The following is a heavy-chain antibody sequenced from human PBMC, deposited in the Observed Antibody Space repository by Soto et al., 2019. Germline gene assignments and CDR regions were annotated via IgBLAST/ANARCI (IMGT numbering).Heavy chain of an antibody. CDR2: IIPIFGTA. J-gene: IGHJ6*02. Sequence: QVQLVQSGAEVKKPGSSVKVSCKASGGTFSSYAISWVRQAPGQGLEWMGGIIPIFGTANYAQKFQGRVTITADKSTSTAYMELSILRSEDTAVYYCASCSSTSCYTYYYYYGMDVWGQGTTVTVSS. D-gene: IGHD2-2*02. CDR3: ASCSSTSCYTYYYYYGMDV. CDR1: GGTFSSYA. V-gene: IGHV1-69*06.